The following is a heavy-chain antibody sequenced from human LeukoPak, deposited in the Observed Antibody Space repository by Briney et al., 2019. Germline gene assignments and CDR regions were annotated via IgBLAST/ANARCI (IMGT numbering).Heavy chain of an antibody. CDR3: ARETDSSGWFVGDY. D-gene: IGHD6-19*01. V-gene: IGHV3-9*01. J-gene: IGHJ4*02. CDR1: GFTFNDYA. CDR2: VSWNGYSI. Sequence: PGGSLRLSCAASGFTFNDYAMHWIRQAPGKGLEWVSAVSWNGYSIGYTGSVKGRFTISRDNAKKSLYLQMNSLRAEDTALYYCARETDSSGWFVGDYWGQGTLVTVSS.